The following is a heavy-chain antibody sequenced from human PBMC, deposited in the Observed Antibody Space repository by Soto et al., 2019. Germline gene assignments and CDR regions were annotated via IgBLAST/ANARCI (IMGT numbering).Heavy chain of an antibody. D-gene: IGHD6-25*01. Sequence: QVHLVESGGGVVQSGRSLRLSCAASGFTFSSYGMHWVRQAPGKGLEWVAVISYDGSNKYYADSVKGRFTISRDNSKNTLYLQMNSLRAEDTALYYCAKEGSSDWPPYGYHYAMDVGGQGTTVTVSS. CDR2: ISYDGSNK. J-gene: IGHJ6*02. V-gene: IGHV3-30*18. CDR3: AKEGSSDWPPYGYHYAMDV. CDR1: GFTFSSYG.